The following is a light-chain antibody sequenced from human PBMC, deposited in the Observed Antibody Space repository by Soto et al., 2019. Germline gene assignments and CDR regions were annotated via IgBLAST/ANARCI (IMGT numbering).Light chain of an antibody. J-gene: IGKJ2*01. CDR2: GAS. CDR3: QQYSKSPYT. V-gene: IGKV3-20*01. Sequence: EIVLTQSPGTLSLSPGERATLSCRASQSVNNNYLAWYQQKPGQAPRLLIYGASSRATGLPDRFSGSGYGTDFTLTISRREPEDFAVYYCQQYSKSPYTFGQGTKLEIK. CDR1: QSVNNNY.